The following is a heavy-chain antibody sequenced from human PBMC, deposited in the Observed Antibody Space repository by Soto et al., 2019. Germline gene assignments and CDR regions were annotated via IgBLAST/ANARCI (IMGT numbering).Heavy chain of an antibody. Sequence: QVQLQESGPGLVKPSQTLSLTCTVSGGSISSGGYYWSWIRQHPGKALEWIGYIYYSGSTYYNPSPRSRVIISVDTSKNQFSLKLSSVTAADTAVYYCARDSPTPYYYGMDVWGQGTTVTVSS. CDR3: ARDSPTPYYYGMDV. J-gene: IGHJ6*02. V-gene: IGHV4-31*03. CDR2: IYYSGST. CDR1: GGSISSGGYY.